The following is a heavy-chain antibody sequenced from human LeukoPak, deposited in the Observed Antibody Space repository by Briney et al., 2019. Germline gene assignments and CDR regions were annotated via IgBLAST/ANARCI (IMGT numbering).Heavy chain of an antibody. V-gene: IGHV1-46*01. CDR3: ARVNTTLDY. CDR1: GYTFTSYY. CDR2: IIPSAGRT. Sequence: ASVKVSCKASGYTFTSYYIHWVRQAPGQGLEWMGIIIPSAGRTNYAQKFRGRVSMTTDMSTSTVYMELSRLTSDDTAVYYCARVNTTLDYWGQGTLVTASS. D-gene: IGHD1-14*01. J-gene: IGHJ4*02.